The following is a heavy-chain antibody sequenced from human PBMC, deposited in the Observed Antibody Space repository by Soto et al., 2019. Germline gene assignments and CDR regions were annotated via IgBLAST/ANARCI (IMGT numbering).Heavy chain of an antibody. D-gene: IGHD6-6*01. J-gene: IGHJ4*02. CDR1: GGSFSGYY. V-gene: IGHV4-34*01. CDR3: ARDGSSSFDY. Sequence: SETLSLTCAVYGGSFSGYYWSWIRQPPGKGLEWIGEINHSGSTNYNPSLKSRVTISVDTSKNQFSLKLRSVTAADTAVYYCARDGSSSFDYWGQGTLVTVSS. CDR2: INHSGST.